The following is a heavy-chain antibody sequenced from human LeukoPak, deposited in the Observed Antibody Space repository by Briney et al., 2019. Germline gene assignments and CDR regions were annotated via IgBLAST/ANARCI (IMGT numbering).Heavy chain of an antibody. CDR3: ARAKVYDYVWGSYRYNWFDP. J-gene: IGHJ5*02. D-gene: IGHD3-16*02. V-gene: IGHV1-8*01. CDR1: GYTFTSYD. Sequence: ASVKVSCKASGYTFTSYDINWVRQATGQGLEWMGWMNPNSGNTGYAQKFQGRVTMTRNTSISTAYMELSSLGSEDTAVYYCARAKVYDYVWGSYRYNWFDPWGQGTLVTVSS. CDR2: MNPNSGNT.